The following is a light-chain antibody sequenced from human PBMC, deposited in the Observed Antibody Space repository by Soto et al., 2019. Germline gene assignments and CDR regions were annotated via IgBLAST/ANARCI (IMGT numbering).Light chain of an antibody. J-gene: IGLJ3*02. CDR3: CAYTARTTLSWV. Sequence: QSALTQPTCVSGSPGQSITISCTGVSSDIGGYNHVSWYQQHPGKVPRLIIYDVDNRPLGVSNRFSGSQSGNTASLSISGLQAEDEAEYYCCAYTARTTLSWVFGGGTKVTVL. V-gene: IGLV2-14*03. CDR2: DVD. CDR1: SSDIGGYNH.